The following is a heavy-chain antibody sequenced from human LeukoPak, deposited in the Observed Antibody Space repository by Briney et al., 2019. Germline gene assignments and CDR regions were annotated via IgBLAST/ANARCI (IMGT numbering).Heavy chain of an antibody. CDR2: INSDVSST. CDR1: GFTFSSYW. V-gene: IGHV3-74*01. Sequence: GGSLRLSCAASGFTFSSYWMHWVREAPGKGLVWVSRINSDVSSTSYADSVKGRFTISRDNATNTLYLQMNSLRAEGTAVCYCARDRGYCSSTSCYDNHWGQGTLVTVSS. J-gene: IGHJ5*02. D-gene: IGHD2-2*01. CDR3: ARDRGYCSSTSCYDNH.